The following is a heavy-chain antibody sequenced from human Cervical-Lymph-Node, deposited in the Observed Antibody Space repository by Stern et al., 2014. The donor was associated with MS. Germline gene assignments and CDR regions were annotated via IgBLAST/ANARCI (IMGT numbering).Heavy chain of an antibody. D-gene: IGHD6-19*01. CDR1: GNPFTRYY. CDR3: AREVAGHRLGMMDV. J-gene: IGHJ6*02. V-gene: IGHV1-46*01. Sequence: QMQLVPSGAEVKTPAASVKVSCKASGNPFTRYYIHWVRQSPAQGLERMKTINPSAGSTSYAQKFQGRVTMTRDTSTSTVYMELSSLRSEDTAVYYCAREVAGHRLGMMDVWGQGTTVTVSS. CDR2: INPSAGST.